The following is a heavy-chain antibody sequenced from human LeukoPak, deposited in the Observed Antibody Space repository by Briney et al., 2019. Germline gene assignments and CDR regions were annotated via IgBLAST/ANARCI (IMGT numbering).Heavy chain of an antibody. Sequence: PSETLSLTCSVSGASIGSYYWIWIRQPPGKGPEWLGTIYYSGNTKYNSSLKSRVSILADTSNNQFSLRLSSVTAADMAVYYCAREGLTTIGVIDVWGKGTTVTVSS. CDR2: IYYSGNT. CDR3: AREGLTTIGVIDV. D-gene: IGHD1-1*01. J-gene: IGHJ6*03. CDR1: GASIGSYY. V-gene: IGHV4-59*01.